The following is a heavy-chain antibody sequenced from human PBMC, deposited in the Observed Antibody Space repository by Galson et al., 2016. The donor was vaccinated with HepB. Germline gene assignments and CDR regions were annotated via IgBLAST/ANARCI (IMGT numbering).Heavy chain of an antibody. Sequence: SVKVSCKASGYTFTDYHIHWVRQAPGQGLEWMGWINPNSGDTNYAQKFQGRATLTRDTSITTGYMELSRLTSDDTATYYCSRDRVGATVSTYYYYYYGLQVWGQGTTVTVSS. V-gene: IGHV1-2*02. CDR1: GYTFTDYH. CDR3: SRDRVGATVSTYYYYYYGLQV. D-gene: IGHD2/OR15-2a*01. CDR2: INPNSGDT. J-gene: IGHJ6*02.